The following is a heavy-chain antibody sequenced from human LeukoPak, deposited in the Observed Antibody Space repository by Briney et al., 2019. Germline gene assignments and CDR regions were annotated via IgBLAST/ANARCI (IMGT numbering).Heavy chain of an antibody. CDR3: ARVRVSGGVFGDSAEEC. CDR1: GDTFSTYA. CDR2: LIPNFGTA. Sequence: SVTVSCKASGDTFSTYAITWVRQAPGQGIEWVGGLIPNFGTARGAQKCQGRVTITADETTSTDYMELSSPRAVDTAVCYSARVRVSGGVFGDSAEECWGQGTLVTVSS. V-gene: IGHV1-69*13. J-gene: IGHJ4*02. D-gene: IGHD3-10*01.